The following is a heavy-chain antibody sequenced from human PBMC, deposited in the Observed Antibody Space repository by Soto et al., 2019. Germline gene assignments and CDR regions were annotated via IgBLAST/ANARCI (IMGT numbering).Heavy chain of an antibody. CDR3: AKAYDSSGYYWEDYYGMDV. CDR1: GFTFDDYT. V-gene: IGHV3-43*01. J-gene: IGHJ6*02. CDR2: MGWEAGSI. D-gene: IGHD3-22*01. Sequence: GGSLRLSCAASGFTFDDYTMHWVRQAPGKGLEWVSMMGWEAGSIYYGGSVKRRFTISRNNSKNSLYLQMNSLRTEDTALYYCAKAYDSSGYYWEDYYGMDVWGQGTTVTVSS.